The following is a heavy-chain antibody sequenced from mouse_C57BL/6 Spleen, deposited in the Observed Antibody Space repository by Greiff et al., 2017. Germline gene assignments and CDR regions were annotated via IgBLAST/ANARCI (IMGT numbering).Heavy chain of an antibody. CDR1: GYSFTDYN. Sequence: LVESGPELVKPGASVKISCKASGYSFTDYNMNWVKQSNGKSLEWIGVINPNYGTTSYNQKFKGKATLTVDQSSSTAYMQLNSLTSEDSAVYYCARRPHYYGSSPPIAMDYWGQGTSVTVSS. CDR3: ARRPHYYGSSPPIAMDY. J-gene: IGHJ4*01. CDR2: INPNYGTT. V-gene: IGHV1-39*01. D-gene: IGHD1-1*01.